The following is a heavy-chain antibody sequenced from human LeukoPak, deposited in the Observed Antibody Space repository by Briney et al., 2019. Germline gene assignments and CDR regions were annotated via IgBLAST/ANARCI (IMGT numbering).Heavy chain of an antibody. Sequence: PGGSLRLSCAASGFTFSSYGMHWVRQAPGKGLEWVAVIWYDGSNKYYADSVKGRFTISRDNSKNTLYLQMNSLRVEDTAMYYCTRGGSVPATRSFDYWGRGTLVTVSS. V-gene: IGHV3-33*01. CDR2: IWYDGSNK. D-gene: IGHD6-19*01. CDR3: TRGGSVPATRSFDY. CDR1: GFTFSSYG. J-gene: IGHJ4*02.